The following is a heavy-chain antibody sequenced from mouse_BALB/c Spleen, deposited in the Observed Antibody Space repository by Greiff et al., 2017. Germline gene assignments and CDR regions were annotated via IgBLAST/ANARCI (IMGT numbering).Heavy chain of an antibody. CDR2: IWGGGST. Sequence: VKLMESGPGLVAPSQSLSITCTASGFSLSSYCVHWVRQPPGKGLEWLGMIWGGGSTDYNSALNSRLSISKDNSKSQVFLKMNSLQTHHTAMYYCARSGITTGGFAYWGQGTLVTVSA. CDR1: GFSLSSYC. D-gene: IGHD1-1*01. J-gene: IGHJ3*01. CDR3: ARSGITTGGFAY. V-gene: IGHV2-6-4*01.